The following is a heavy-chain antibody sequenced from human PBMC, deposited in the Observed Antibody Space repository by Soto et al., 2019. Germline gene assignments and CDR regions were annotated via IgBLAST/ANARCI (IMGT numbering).Heavy chain of an antibody. Sequence: QVQLVESGGGVVQPGRSLRLSCAASGFTFRTYDMHWVRQAPGKGLEWVATIWYEGSNKYYADSVKGRFTISRDNSKDTLYLQMNKLRAEDTAVYYCANTPSTSLRFLDRSYWGPGTLVTVSS. CDR1: GFTFRTYD. J-gene: IGHJ4*02. D-gene: IGHD3-3*01. V-gene: IGHV3-33*06. CDR3: ANTPSTSLRFLDRSY. CDR2: IWYEGSNK.